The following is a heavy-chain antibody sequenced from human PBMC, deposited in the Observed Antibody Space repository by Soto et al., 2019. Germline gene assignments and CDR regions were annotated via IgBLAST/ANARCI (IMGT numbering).Heavy chain of an antibody. V-gene: IGHV3-33*01. J-gene: IGHJ5*02. Sequence: QVQLVESGGGVVQPGRSLRLSCAASGFTFSSYGMHWVRQAPGKGLEWVAVIWYDGSNKYYADSVKGRFNISRDNSKKTLYLKMNILRAENTAVYYCARDHTEYCSGGSCYWFVPWGQGTLVTVSS. CDR2: IWYDGSNK. D-gene: IGHD2-15*01. CDR3: ARDHTEYCSGGSCYWFVP. CDR1: GFTFSSYG.